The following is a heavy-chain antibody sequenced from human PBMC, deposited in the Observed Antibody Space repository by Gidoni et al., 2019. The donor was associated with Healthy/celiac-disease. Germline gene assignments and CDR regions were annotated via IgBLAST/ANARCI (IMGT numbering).Heavy chain of an antibody. V-gene: IGHV3-7*01. Sequence: EVQLVESGGGLVQPGGSLRLSCAASGFTFSSYWMSWVRQAPGKGLEWVANIKQDGSENYYVDSVKGRFTISRDNAKNSLYLQMNSLRAEDTAVYYWARDALLGIYDYYYMDVWGKGTTVTVSS. CDR2: IKQDGSEN. CDR3: ARDALLGIYDYYYMDV. J-gene: IGHJ6*03. D-gene: IGHD3-16*01. CDR1: GFTFSSYW.